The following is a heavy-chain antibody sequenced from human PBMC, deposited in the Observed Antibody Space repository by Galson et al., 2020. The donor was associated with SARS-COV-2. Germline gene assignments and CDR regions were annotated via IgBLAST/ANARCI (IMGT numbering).Heavy chain of an antibody. CDR2: IWYDGSNK. D-gene: IGHD3-10*01. Sequence: GGSLRLSCAASGFTFSSYGMHWVRQAPGKGLEWVAVIWYDGSNKYYADSVKGRFTISRDNSKNTLYLQMNSLRAEDTAVYYCAKDALASGYYYYYGMDVWGQGTTVTVSS. V-gene: IGHV3-33*06. J-gene: IGHJ6*02. CDR1: GFTFSSYG. CDR3: AKDALASGYYYYYGMDV.